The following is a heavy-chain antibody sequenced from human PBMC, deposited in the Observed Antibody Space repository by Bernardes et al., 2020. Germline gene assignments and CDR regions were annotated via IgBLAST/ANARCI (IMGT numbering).Heavy chain of an antibody. Sequence: GSLRLSCAASGFTFSDYSMNWVRQAPGKGLEWVSSISSSSSYIYYADSLKGRFTISRDNAKNSLFLQMNSLRADDTAVYFCARQYGDSTQAFHYFGIDVWGQGTTVTVSS. J-gene: IGHJ6*02. CDR1: GFTFSDYS. D-gene: IGHD4-17*01. V-gene: IGHV3-21*01. CDR3: ARQYGDSTQAFHYFGIDV. CDR2: ISSSSSYI.